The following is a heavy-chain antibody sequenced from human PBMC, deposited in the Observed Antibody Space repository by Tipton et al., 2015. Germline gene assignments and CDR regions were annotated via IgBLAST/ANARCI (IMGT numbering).Heavy chain of an antibody. CDR2: ILHRGTT. V-gene: IGHV4-39*07. J-gene: IGHJ4*02. CDR3: ARARGRHGGLFDS. D-gene: IGHD4-23*01. CDR1: GASISSPNSF. Sequence: LRLSCTVSGASISSPNSFWGWIRQSPGKGLEWIGSILHRGTTYYNPSLKSRVTISVDTSKTQFSLKMSSVTASDTAVYYCARARGRHGGLFDSWGQGILVTGPS.